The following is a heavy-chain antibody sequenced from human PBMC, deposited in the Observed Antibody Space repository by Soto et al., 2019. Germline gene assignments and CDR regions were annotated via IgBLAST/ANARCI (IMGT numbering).Heavy chain of an antibody. CDR1: GGTFSSYA. D-gene: IGHD5-18*01. CDR3: ARATHPGTAMVALEY. CDR2: IIPIFGTA. Sequence: SVKVSCKASGGTFSSYAISWVRQAPGQGLEWRGGIIPIFGTANYAQKFQGRVTITADESTSTAYMELSSLRSEDTAVYYCARATHPGTAMVALEYWGQGAMVTVAS. V-gene: IGHV1-69*13. J-gene: IGHJ4*02.